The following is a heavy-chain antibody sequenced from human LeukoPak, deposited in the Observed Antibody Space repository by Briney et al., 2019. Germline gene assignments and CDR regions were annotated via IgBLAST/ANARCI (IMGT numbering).Heavy chain of an antibody. V-gene: IGHV3-21*01. CDR1: GFIFSGYS. D-gene: IGHD4-17*01. CDR2: ISSGDSYT. J-gene: IGHJ4*02. CDR3: ARGHHLPTVTPYFFDY. Sequence: GGSLRLSCAASGFIFSGYSVIWVRQAPGKGLEWVSSISSGDSYTYFADSVKGRFTISRDNAKNLVYLQMNSLRAEDTAVYYCARGHHLPTVTPYFFDYWGQGTLVTVSS.